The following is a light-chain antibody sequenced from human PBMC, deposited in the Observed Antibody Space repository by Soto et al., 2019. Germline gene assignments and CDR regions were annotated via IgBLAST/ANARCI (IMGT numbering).Light chain of an antibody. Sequence: EIVMTPSPATLSVSPGGRATLSCRASQTISGTLAWYQQKPGQAPRLLIHGASTRAPGFPARFSGSGSGTDFTLTISSLQSEDFAVYYCQQYFNWPPYTFGQGTKVDIK. J-gene: IGKJ2*01. CDR2: GAS. CDR1: QTISGT. CDR3: QQYFNWPPYT. V-gene: IGKV3-15*01.